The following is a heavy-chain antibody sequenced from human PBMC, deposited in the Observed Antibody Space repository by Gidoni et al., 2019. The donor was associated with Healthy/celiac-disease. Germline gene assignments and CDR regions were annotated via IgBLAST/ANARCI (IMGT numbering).Heavy chain of an antibody. J-gene: IGHJ3*02. CDR1: GFSLSNARMG. CDR3: ARDHYSSSWIPEDAFDI. CDR2: IFSNDEK. Sequence: QVTSKEAGPVLVKPTEPLTLTCTVSGFSLSNARMGVSWIRQHPGKALEWLAHIFSNDEKSYSTSLKSRLNISKDTSKSQVVLTMTNMDPVDTATYYCARDHYSSSWIPEDAFDIWGQGIMVTVSS. V-gene: IGHV2-26*01. D-gene: IGHD6-13*01.